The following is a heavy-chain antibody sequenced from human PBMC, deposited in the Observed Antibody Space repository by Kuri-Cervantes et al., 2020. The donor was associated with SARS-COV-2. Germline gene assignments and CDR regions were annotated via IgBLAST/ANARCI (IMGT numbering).Heavy chain of an antibody. D-gene: IGHD3-10*01. CDR2: IRYDGSNK. CDR1: GFTFSSYG. V-gene: IGHV3-30*02. CDR3: VVEYGSGSYRRGAFDI. Sequence: GESLKISCAASGFTFSSYGMHWVRQAPGKGLEWVAFIRYDGSNKYYADSVKGRFTISRDNSKNTLYLQMNSLRAEDTAVYYCVVEYGSGSYRRGAFDIWGQGTMVTVSS. J-gene: IGHJ3*02.